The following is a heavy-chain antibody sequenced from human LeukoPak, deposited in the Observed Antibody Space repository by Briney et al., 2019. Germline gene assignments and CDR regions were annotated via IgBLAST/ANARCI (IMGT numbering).Heavy chain of an antibody. CDR3: AKEREPAADYYAEWSNWFDP. Sequence: GVPLRRSCAASGFIFSSYSMNWVRQAPGKGLEWVSAISGSGGSTYYAASVKGRFTISRDNSKNTLYLQMNSLRAEDTAVYYCAKEREPAADYYAEWSNWFDPWGQGTLVTVSS. J-gene: IGHJ5*02. CDR1: GFIFSSYS. CDR2: ISGSGGST. V-gene: IGHV3-23*01. D-gene: IGHD3-10*01.